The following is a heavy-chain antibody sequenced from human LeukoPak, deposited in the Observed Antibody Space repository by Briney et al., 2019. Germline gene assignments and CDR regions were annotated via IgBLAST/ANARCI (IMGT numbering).Heavy chain of an antibody. CDR1: GGSISSYY. J-gene: IGHJ4*02. CDR2: TYYRST. CDR3: ARHYDNDGYYSAHFDY. V-gene: IGHV4-59*08. D-gene: IGHD3-22*01. Sequence: SETLSLTCTVTGGSISSYYWSWIRQPPGKGLEWIGYTYYRSTNYNPSLKSRVTISIDTSKNQLSLKLSSVTAADTAVYYCARHYDNDGYYSAHFDYWGQGTLVTVS.